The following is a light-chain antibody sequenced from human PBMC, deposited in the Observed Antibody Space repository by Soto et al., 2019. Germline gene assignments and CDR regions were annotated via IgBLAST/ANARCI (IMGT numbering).Light chain of an antibody. J-gene: IGLJ1*01. Sequence: QSVLTQPPSVSGSPGQSVTISCTGTSSDVGSYNRVSWYQQPPGTAPKLMIYEVSNRPSGVPDRFSGSKSGNTASLTISGPQNEDQADYYSNSYTSSNNYVLGTGTKVTVL. V-gene: IGLV2-18*02. CDR3: NSYTSSNNYV. CDR1: SSDVGSYNR. CDR2: EVS.